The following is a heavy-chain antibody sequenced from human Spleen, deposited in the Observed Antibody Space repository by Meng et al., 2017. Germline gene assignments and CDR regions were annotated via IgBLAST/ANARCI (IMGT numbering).Heavy chain of an antibody. V-gene: IGHV3-21*01. Sequence: GGSLRLSCAASGFTFSSYSMNWVRQAPGKGLEWVSSISSSSSYIYYADSVKGRFTISRDNAKNSLYLQMNSLRAEDTAVYYCAREDIAARRGDDYWGQGTLVTVSS. CDR2: ISSSSSYI. J-gene: IGHJ4*02. D-gene: IGHD6-6*01. CDR1: GFTFSSYS. CDR3: AREDIAARRGDDY.